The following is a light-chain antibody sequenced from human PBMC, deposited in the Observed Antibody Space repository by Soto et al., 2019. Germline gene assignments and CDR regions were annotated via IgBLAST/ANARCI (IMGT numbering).Light chain of an antibody. CDR1: QTNSSW. Sequence: DIQMTQSPSTLSGSVGDRVTITCRASQTNSSWLAWYQQKPGKAPKLLIYKASTLKSGVPSRFSGSGSGTEFTLTISSLPPDDFATYYCQHYNSYSEAFGQGTKVELK. V-gene: IGKV1-5*03. CDR2: KAS. J-gene: IGKJ1*01. CDR3: QHYNSYSEA.